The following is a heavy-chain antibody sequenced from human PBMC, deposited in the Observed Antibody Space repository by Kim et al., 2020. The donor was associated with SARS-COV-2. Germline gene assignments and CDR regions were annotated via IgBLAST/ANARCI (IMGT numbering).Heavy chain of an antibody. J-gene: IGHJ4*02. CDR2: ISGSGGST. CDR3: AKDPYGQQLVLQDYFDY. V-gene: IGHV3-23*01. CDR1: GFTFSSYA. D-gene: IGHD6-13*01. Sequence: GGSLRLSCAASGFTFSSYAMSWVRQAPGKGLEWVSAISGSGGSTYYADSVKGRFTISRDNSKNTLYLQMNSLRAEDTAVYYCAKDPYGQQLVLQDYFDYWGQGTLVTVSS.